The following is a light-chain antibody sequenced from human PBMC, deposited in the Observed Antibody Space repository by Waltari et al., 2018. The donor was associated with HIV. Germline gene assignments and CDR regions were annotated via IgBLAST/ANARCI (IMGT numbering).Light chain of an antibody. CDR1: QSVSSSY. J-gene: IGKJ1*01. CDR2: GAS. CDR3: QQYGSSPWT. Sequence: DIVLTQSPGTLSLSSGERAHLPCRASQSVSSSYLAWYQQKPGQAPRLLIYGASSRATGIPDRFSGSGSGTDFTLTISRLEPEDFAVYYCQQYGSSPWTFGQGTKVEIK. V-gene: IGKV3-20*01.